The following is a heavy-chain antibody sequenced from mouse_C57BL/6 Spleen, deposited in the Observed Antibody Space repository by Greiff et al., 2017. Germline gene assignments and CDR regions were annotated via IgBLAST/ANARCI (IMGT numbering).Heavy chain of an antibody. CDR1: GYTFTTYP. V-gene: IGHV1-47*01. CDR2: FHPYNDDT. CDR3: ARGDYYGSSYYFDY. D-gene: IGHD1-1*01. J-gene: IGHJ2*01. Sequence: QVQLKESGAELVKPGASVKMSCKASGYTFTTYPIEWMKQNHGKSLEWIGNFHPYNDDTKYNEKFKGKATLTVEKSSSTVYLELSRLTSDDSAVYYCARGDYYGSSYYFDYWGQGTTLTVSS.